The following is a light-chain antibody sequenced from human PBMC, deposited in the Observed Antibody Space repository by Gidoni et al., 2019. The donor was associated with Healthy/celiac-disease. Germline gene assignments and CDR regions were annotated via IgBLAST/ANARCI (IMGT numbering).Light chain of an antibody. J-gene: IGKJ4*01. CDR2: GAS. Sequence: EIVLTQSPATLSVSPGERAPLSCRASQSVSSNFAWYQQKPGPAPRLLIYGASTRATGIPARFSGSGSGTEFTLTISSLQSEDFAVYYCQQYNNWPLTFGGXTKVEIK. CDR3: QQYNNWPLT. V-gene: IGKV3-15*01. CDR1: QSVSSN.